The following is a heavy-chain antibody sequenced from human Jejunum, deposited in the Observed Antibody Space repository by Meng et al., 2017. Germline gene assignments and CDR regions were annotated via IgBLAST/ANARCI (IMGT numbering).Heavy chain of an antibody. V-gene: IGHV4-34*01. D-gene: IGHD1-14*01. Sequence: QVQLHQWGAGLLKPSETLSLTCAVYGGSFSGYYWTWIRQPPGKGLEWIGEINHNGSPYYNPSLNNRVTMSVDTSKNQLSLKLSSVTAADTAVYYCAIGGPGPRLLNWGQGTLVTVSS. CDR1: GGSFSGYY. CDR2: INHNGSP. CDR3: AIGGPGPRLLN. J-gene: IGHJ4*02.